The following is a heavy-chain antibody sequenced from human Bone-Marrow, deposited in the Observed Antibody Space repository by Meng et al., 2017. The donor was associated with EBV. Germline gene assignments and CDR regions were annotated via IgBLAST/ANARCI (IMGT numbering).Heavy chain of an antibody. CDR1: GGTFRNSA. CDR3: ARDRPGSGNLNWFDP. Sequence: QVQVEQSGAEVKKPGSSVKVSCKASGGTFRNSAISWVRQAPGQGLEWMGGIIPMFGAPDYAQRFQDRVTIAADESTSTVYMELNSLRSEDTAVYYCARDRPGSGNLNWFDPWGQGTLVTVYS. V-gene: IGHV1-69*01. D-gene: IGHD2-15*01. J-gene: IGHJ5*02. CDR2: IIPMFGAP.